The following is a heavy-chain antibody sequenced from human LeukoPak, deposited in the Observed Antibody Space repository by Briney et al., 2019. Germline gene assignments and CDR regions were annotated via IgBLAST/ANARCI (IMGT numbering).Heavy chain of an antibody. D-gene: IGHD3-10*01. CDR1: GGSISGGSYS. V-gene: IGHV4-39*01. CDR3: ARSIIETRSKFDY. Sequence: PSETLSLTRTLSGGSISGGSYSWGWIRQPPGKGLEWIGSINYSGRTYYNPSLRSRVTISLDTSKNQFALKLSSVTAADTAVYYCARSIIETRSKFDYWGQGTLVTASS. CDR2: INYSGRT. J-gene: IGHJ4*02.